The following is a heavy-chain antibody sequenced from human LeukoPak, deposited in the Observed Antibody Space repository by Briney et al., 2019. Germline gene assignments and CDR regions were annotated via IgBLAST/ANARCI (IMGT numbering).Heavy chain of an antibody. CDR1: GVTFSGYA. J-gene: IGHJ6*03. Sequence: PGGSLRLSCAASGVTFSGYAMGWVRQSPGKGLEWVSAIGASGYRTFYADSVKGRFTISRDNSKNTVYLQMNSLRAADTALYYCVTISASDYYYYVGVWGRGTTVTVSS. V-gene: IGHV3-23*01. CDR3: VTISASDYYYYVGV. CDR2: IGASGYRT. D-gene: IGHD3-3*01.